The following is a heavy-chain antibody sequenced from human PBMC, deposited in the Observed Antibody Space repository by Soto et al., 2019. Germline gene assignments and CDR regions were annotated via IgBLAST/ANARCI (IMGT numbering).Heavy chain of an antibody. CDR1: VYSFTSYW. Sequence: PGESLKISCKGSVYSFTSYWISWVRQMAVKGLEWRGRIDPSDSYTNYSPSFQGHVTISADKSISTAYLQWSSLKASDTAMYYCARLPVEPNYSYYYCYGMDLWGQGPTVTVSS. D-gene: IGHD2-21*01. CDR2: IDPSDSYT. V-gene: IGHV5-10-1*01. CDR3: ARLPVEPNYSYYYCYGMDL. J-gene: IGHJ6*02.